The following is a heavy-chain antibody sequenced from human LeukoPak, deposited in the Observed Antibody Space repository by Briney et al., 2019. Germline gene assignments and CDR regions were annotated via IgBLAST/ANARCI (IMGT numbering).Heavy chain of an antibody. CDR1: GFTFSTST. CDR3: ARSPAPTRSSCLYFDF. V-gene: IGHV3-30-3*01. Sequence: PGGSLRLSCAASGFTFSTSTMNWVRQAPGKGLVWVAFISYDGSKKYYAHSVKGRFNISRDNSKNTLYLQMSSLRPEDTAVYYCARSPAPTRSSCLYFDFWGQGTLVTVSS. CDR2: ISYDGSKK. D-gene: IGHD6-13*01. J-gene: IGHJ4*02.